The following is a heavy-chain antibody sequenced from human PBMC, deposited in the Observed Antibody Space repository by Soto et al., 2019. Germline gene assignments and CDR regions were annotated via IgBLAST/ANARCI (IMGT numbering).Heavy chain of an antibody. CDR1: GGSVSSGSYC. CDR2: IYYSGST. CDR3: ASSHYYDSSGYYPPFDY. D-gene: IGHD3-22*01. J-gene: IGHJ4*02. V-gene: IGHV4-61*01. Sequence: PSETLSLTCTVSGGSVSSGSYCWSWIRQPPGKGLEWIGYIYYSGSTNYNPSLKSRVTISVDTSKNQFSLKLSSVTAADTAVYYCASSHYYDSSGYYPPFDYWGQGTLVTSPQ.